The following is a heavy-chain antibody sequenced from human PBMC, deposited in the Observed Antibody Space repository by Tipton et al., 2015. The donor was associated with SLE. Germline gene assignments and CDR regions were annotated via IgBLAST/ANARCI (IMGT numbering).Heavy chain of an antibody. J-gene: IGHJ6*03. CDR2: IYHSGST. D-gene: IGHD3-22*01. V-gene: IGHV4-34*01. CDR1: GGSFSGYY. Sequence: LRLSCAVYGGSFSGYYWSWIRQPPGKGLEWIGYIYHSGSTYYNPSLKSRVTISVDRSKNQFSLQLSSVTAADTAVYYCARDRVSSGYQRGYMAVWGKGTTVTVSS. CDR3: ARDRVSSGYQRGYMAV.